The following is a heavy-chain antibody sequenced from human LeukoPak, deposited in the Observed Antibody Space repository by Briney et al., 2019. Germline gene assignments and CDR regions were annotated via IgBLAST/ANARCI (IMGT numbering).Heavy chain of an antibody. J-gene: IGHJ4*02. Sequence: PSETLSLTCTVSGGSISSYYWSWIRQPPGKGLEWIGYIYYSGTTNYSPSLKSRVTILVDTSRNQFSLKLSSLTAADTAIYYCAREGRRAAFDYWGQGILVTVSS. CDR1: GGSISSYY. V-gene: IGHV4-59*01. CDR3: AREGRRAAFDY. CDR2: IYYSGTT. D-gene: IGHD6-25*01.